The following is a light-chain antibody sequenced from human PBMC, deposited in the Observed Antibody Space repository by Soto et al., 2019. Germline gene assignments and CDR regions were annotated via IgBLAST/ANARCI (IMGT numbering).Light chain of an antibody. CDR3: QQYNDWPRGYT. Sequence: EIVMTQSPATLSVSPGERATLSCRASQSVSSNLAWYQQKPGQAPRPLFNGASTRATGIPVRFSASGSGTEFTLTISSLQSEDFAVYYCQQYNDWPRGYTFGQGTKLEIK. V-gene: IGKV3-15*01. CDR1: QSVSSN. CDR2: GAS. J-gene: IGKJ2*01.